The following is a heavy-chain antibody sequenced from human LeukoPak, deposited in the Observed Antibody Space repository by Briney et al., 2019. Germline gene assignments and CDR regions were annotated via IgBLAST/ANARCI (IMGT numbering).Heavy chain of an antibody. CDR2: ISYDGSNK. Sequence: GGSLRLSCAASGFTFSSYAMHWVRQAPGKGLEWVAVISYDGSNKYYADSVKGRFTISRDNSKNTLYLQINSLRAEDTAVYYCARAGGVPYYYDSSGYALDYWGQGTLVTVSS. V-gene: IGHV3-30-3*01. J-gene: IGHJ4*02. D-gene: IGHD3-22*01. CDR3: ARAGGVPYYYDSSGYALDY. CDR1: GFTFSSYA.